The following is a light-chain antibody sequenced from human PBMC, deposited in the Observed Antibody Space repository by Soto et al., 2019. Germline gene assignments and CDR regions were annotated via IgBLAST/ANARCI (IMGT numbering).Light chain of an antibody. CDR3: QQFKSSPFT. Sequence: AIHLTQSPSSLSASVGDRVTVTCRAGQDIKNALVWYQQKPGKAPKLLIYDASNLESGVPSRFSGSGSGTAFTLTISSLQPDDFATYYCQQFKSSPFTFGPGTKVEI. V-gene: IGKV1-13*02. J-gene: IGKJ3*01. CDR1: QDIKNA. CDR2: DAS.